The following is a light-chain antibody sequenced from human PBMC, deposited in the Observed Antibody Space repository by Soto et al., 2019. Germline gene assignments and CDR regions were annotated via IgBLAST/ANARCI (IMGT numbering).Light chain of an antibody. CDR3: QQYYDWPTIT. J-gene: IGKJ5*01. CDR2: GAS. Sequence: EIVMTQSPATLSVPPGDRATLSCRASESVRSNLAWYQQKPGQAPRLLIYGASIRAADIPARFSGSGSGTEFTLTISTLQSQDFAMYYCQQYYDWPTITFGQGTRLE. CDR1: ESVRSN. V-gene: IGKV3-15*01.